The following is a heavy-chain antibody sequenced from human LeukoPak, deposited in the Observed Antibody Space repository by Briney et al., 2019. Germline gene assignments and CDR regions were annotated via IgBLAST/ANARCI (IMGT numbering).Heavy chain of an antibody. Sequence: KPSETLSLTCTVSGGSISSYYWSWIRQPPGKGLEWIGYIYYSGSTNYNPSLKSRVTISVDTSKNQFSLKLSSVTAADTAVYYCARHKPYYYDSSGYYDYWGQGTLVTVSS. J-gene: IGHJ4*02. CDR1: GGSISSYY. D-gene: IGHD3-22*01. V-gene: IGHV4-59*08. CDR2: IYYSGST. CDR3: ARHKPYYYDSSGYYDY.